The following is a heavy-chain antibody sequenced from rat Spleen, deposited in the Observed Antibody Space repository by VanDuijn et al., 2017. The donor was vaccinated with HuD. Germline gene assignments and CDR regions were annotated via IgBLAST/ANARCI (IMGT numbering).Heavy chain of an antibody. V-gene: IGHV5S10*01. CDR3: ASHRHYTVYIMDA. CDR1: GFTFSDYV. CDR2: IIYDGSI. D-gene: IGHD1-1*01. Sequence: EVQLVESGGGLVQPGRSLKLSCAASGFTFSDYVMAWVRQAPKKGLEWVATIIYDGSIYYRDSVKGRFTISRDNAKNTLYLQMDSLRSEDTATYYCASHRHYTVYIMDAWGQGASVTVSS. J-gene: IGHJ4*01.